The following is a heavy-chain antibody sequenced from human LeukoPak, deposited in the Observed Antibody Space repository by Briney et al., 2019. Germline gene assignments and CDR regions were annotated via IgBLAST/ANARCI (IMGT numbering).Heavy chain of an antibody. Sequence: SCKASGYTFTGYYMHWVRQAPGQGLEWVSSISSSSSYIYYADSVKGRFTISRDNAKNSLYLQMNSLRAEDTAVYYCARASDYGDYALGYWGQGTLVTVSS. CDR3: ARASDYGDYALGY. CDR2: ISSSSSYI. D-gene: IGHD4-17*01. V-gene: IGHV3-21*01. CDR1: GYTFTGYY. J-gene: IGHJ4*02.